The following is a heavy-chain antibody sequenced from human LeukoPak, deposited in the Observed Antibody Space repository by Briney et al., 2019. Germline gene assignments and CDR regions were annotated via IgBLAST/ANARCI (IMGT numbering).Heavy chain of an antibody. J-gene: IGHJ4*02. V-gene: IGHV3-9*01. D-gene: IGHD6-13*01. CDR3: AKDTSHSSSWWHPFDY. CDR1: GFTFDDYA. CDR2: ISWNSGSI. Sequence: GGSLRLSCAASGFTFDDYAMHWVRQAPGKGLEWVSGISWNSGSIGYADSVKGRFTISRDNAKNSLYLQMNSLRAEDTALYYCAKDTSHSSSWWHPFDYWGQGTLVTVSS.